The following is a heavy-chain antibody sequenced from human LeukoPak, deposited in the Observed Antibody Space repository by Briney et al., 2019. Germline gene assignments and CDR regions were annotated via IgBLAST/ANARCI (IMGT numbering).Heavy chain of an antibody. J-gene: IGHJ4*02. V-gene: IGHV3-23*01. Sequence: GGSLRPSCAASGFTFSSYAMSWARQAPGKGLEWVSAISGSGDSTYYADSVKGRFTISRDNSKNTLYLQMNSLRAEDTAVYYSAKAHDCSGGSCYSYFDYWGQGTLLTVSS. D-gene: IGHD2-15*01. CDR1: GFTFSSYA. CDR2: ISGSGDST. CDR3: AKAHDCSGGSCYSYFDY.